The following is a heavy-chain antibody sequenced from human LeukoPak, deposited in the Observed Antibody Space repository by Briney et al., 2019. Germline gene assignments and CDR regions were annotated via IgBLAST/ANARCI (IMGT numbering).Heavy chain of an antibody. CDR2: FDPEDGET. CDR1: GYTLTELS. V-gene: IGHV1-24*01. D-gene: IGHD6-13*01. CDR3: ATDLKGAAATPTVFDY. Sequence: ASVKVSCKVSGYTLTELSMHWVRQAPGKGLEWMGGFDPEDGETIYAQKFQGRVTMTEDTSTDTAYMEPSSLRSEDTAVYYCATDLKGAAATPTVFDYWGQGTLVTVSS. J-gene: IGHJ4*02.